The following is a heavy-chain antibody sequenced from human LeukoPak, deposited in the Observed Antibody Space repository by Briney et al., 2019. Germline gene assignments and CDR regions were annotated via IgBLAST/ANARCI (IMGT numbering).Heavy chain of an antibody. J-gene: IGHJ4*02. CDR1: VTSISTNY. Sequence: SETLSLTCSVSVTSISTNYWSWIRQPPGKGLEWLGCIFCSGGTNYKPSLKSRITISVDTYKNQLSLRLSSVTAADTAVYYCARHVDYWGQGTLVTVSS. V-gene: IGHV4-59*08. CDR2: IFCSGGT. CDR3: ARHVDY.